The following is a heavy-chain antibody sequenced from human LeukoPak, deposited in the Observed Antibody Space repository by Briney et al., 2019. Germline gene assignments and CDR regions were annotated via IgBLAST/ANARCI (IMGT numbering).Heavy chain of an antibody. V-gene: IGHV4-59*08. J-gene: IGHJ2*01. CDR3: ARRALDNWYFDV. Sequence: NPSETLSLTCTVSGDSISSYFWSRMRQPPGKGLEWIAYINYSGRTNSNPSLKSRVTISVDTSKDEFSLRLGSVTAADTAVYYCARRALDNWYFDVWGRGTLVTVSS. CDR2: INYSGRT. D-gene: IGHD4/OR15-4a*01. CDR1: GDSISSYF.